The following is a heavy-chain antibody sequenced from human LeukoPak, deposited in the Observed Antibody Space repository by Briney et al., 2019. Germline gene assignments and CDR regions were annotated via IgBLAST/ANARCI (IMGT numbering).Heavy chain of an antibody. CDR3: ARRSAARDAFDI. CDR2: INSDGSTT. V-gene: IGHV3-74*01. Sequence: QSGGSLRLSCAASGFTFSSYWMHWVRQAPGKGLVWVSRINSDGSTTSYADSVKGRFTISRDNAKNTIYLQMNSLRAEDTAAYYCARRSAARDAFDIWGQGTMVTVSS. CDR1: GFTFSSYW. D-gene: IGHD6-6*01. J-gene: IGHJ3*02.